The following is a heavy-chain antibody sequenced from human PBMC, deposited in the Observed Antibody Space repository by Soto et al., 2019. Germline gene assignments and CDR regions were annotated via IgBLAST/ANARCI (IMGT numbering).Heavy chain of an antibody. Sequence: GGSLRLSCTTSGFTSSDHYMDWVRQGPGKGLEWVSTISGSGSSTYSADSVKGRFTISRDNSKNTLYLQMNSLRAEDTAIYYCAKAWGIDYWGQGT. CDR1: GFTSSDHY. CDR2: ISGSGSST. CDR3: AKAWGIDY. J-gene: IGHJ4*02. D-gene: IGHD7-27*01. V-gene: IGHV3-23*01.